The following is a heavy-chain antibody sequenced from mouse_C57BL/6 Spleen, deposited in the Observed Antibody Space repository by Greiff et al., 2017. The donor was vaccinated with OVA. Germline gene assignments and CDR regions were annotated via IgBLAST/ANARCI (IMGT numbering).Heavy chain of an antibody. V-gene: IGHV1-80*01. CDR3: ARSWYDYDGGYAMDY. CDR1: GYAFSSYW. D-gene: IGHD2-4*01. J-gene: IGHJ4*01. CDR2: IYPGDGDT. Sequence: VQLQQSGAELVKPGASVKISCKASGYAFSSYWMNWVKQRPGKGLEWIGQIYPGDGDTNYNGKFKGKATLTADKSSSTAYMQLSSLTSEDSAVYFCARSWYDYDGGYAMDYWGQGTSVTVSS.